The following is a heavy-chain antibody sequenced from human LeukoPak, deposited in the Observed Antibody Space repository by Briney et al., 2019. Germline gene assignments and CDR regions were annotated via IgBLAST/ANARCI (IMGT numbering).Heavy chain of an antibody. D-gene: IGHD4-23*01. CDR1: GGSISSYY. CDR2: IYYSGSI. Sequence: SETLSLTCTVSGGSISSYYWSWIRQPPGKGLEWIGYIYYSGSINYNPSLKSRVTISVDTSKNQFSLKLSSVTAADTAVYYCARIMGGNSAHAFDIWGQGTMVTVSS. CDR3: ARIMGGNSAHAFDI. J-gene: IGHJ3*02. V-gene: IGHV4-59*08.